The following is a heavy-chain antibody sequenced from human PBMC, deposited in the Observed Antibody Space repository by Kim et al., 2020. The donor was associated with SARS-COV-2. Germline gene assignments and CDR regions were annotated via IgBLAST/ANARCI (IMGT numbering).Heavy chain of an antibody. CDR2: T. V-gene: IGHV4-59*01. CDR3: ARDRSRAYFDY. Sequence: TNYNPSLKSRVTISVDTSKNQFSLKLSSVTAADTAVYYCARDRSRAYFDYWGQGTLVTVSS. J-gene: IGHJ4*02.